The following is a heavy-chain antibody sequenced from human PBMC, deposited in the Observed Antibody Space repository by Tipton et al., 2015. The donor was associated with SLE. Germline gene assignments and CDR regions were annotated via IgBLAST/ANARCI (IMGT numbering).Heavy chain of an antibody. J-gene: IGHJ4*02. CDR2: IHHSGTT. Sequence: TLSLTCTVSGVSTSSGGYFWNWIRHYPGKGLEWIGSIHHSGTTNYNPSLKSRVTISVDTSKNQFSLKLSSVTAADTAVYYCARGHGIAAAGPFDYWGQGTLVTVSS. V-gene: IGHV4-31*03. CDR3: ARGHGIAAAGPFDY. D-gene: IGHD6-13*01. CDR1: GVSTSSGGYF.